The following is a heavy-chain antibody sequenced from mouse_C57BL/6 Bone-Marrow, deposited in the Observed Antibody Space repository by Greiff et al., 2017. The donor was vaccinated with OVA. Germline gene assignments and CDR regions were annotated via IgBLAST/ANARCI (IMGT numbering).Heavy chain of an antibody. V-gene: IGHV5-6*01. CDR1: GFTFSSYG. Sequence: EVKLMESGGDLVKPGGSLKLSCAASGFTFSSYGMSWVRQTPDKRLEWVATISSGGSYTYYPDSVKGRFTISRDNAKNTLYLQMSSLKSEDTAMYYCARPPYFDYWGQSTTLTVSS. CDR2: ISSGGSYT. CDR3: ARPPYFDY. J-gene: IGHJ2*01.